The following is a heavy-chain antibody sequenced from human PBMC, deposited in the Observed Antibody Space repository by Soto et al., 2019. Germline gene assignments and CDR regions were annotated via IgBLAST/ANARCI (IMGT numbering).Heavy chain of an antibody. D-gene: IGHD2-15*01. CDR2: INSDGSVS. CDR3: ARGDCVGGTCYSLAGSFYYYMDV. J-gene: IGHJ6*03. CDR1: GFTFSHYW. Sequence: EVQLVESGGGLVQPGGSLRLSCAASGFTFSHYWMYWVRQAPGKGLVWVSRINSDGSVSSYADSVKGRLTISRDNVKNTLYXXXXXXRAXDTAVYYCARGDCVGGTCYSLAGSFYYYMDVWGKGTTVTVFS. V-gene: IGHV3-74*01.